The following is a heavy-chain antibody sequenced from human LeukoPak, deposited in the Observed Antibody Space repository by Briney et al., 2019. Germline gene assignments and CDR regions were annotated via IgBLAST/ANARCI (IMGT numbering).Heavy chain of an antibody. CDR1: GYTLTELS. Sequence: ASVKVSCKVSGYTLTELSMHWVRQAPGKGLEWMGGFDPEDGETIYAQKFQGRVTMTEDTSTDTAYMELSSLTSEDTAVYYCATARYNWNYGAFDIWGQGTMVTVSS. J-gene: IGHJ3*02. D-gene: IGHD1-7*01. CDR3: ATARYNWNYGAFDI. CDR2: FDPEDGET. V-gene: IGHV1-24*01.